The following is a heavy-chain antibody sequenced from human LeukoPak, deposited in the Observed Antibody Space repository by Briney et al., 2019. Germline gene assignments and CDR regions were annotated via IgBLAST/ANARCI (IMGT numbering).Heavy chain of an antibody. CDR2: IKNRNRGRTT. CDR1: GFIFPDAW. J-gene: IGHJ1*01. V-gene: IGHV3-15*01. Sequence: GGSLILSCAASGFIFPDAWIHWVRQAPGKGLEWVGRIKNRNRGRTTDYAAPVKGRFTISRDDSRDTLYLQMNSLKTEDTAVYYCVTDGGQLPYYFTYWGQGTLVTVSS. D-gene: IGHD3/OR15-3a*01. CDR3: VTDGGQLPYYFTY.